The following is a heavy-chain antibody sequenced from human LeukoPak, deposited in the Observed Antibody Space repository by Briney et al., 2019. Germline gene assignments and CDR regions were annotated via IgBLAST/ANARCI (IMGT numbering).Heavy chain of an antibody. D-gene: IGHD3-16*01. CDR1: GFTFRS. Sequence: SGGSLRLSCGGSGFTFRSMRWVRQAPGKGLEWVAVVSFDGSNTYYGDSVKGRFTISRDISKNTVYLQMSSLRAEDAAVYYCTTSELGFFDFWGQGALVTVSS. CDR3: TTSELGFFDF. V-gene: IGHV3-30*03. J-gene: IGHJ4*02. CDR2: VSFDGSNT.